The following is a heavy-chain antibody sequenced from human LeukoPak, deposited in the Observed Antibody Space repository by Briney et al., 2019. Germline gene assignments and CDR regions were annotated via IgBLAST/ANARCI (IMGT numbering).Heavy chain of an antibody. Sequence: EASVKVSCKASGYTFTSYAMHWVRQAPGQRLEWMGWINAGNGNTKYSQKFQGRVTITRDTSASTAYMELSSLRSEDTAVYYCARETTAAMVTGSDSDCWGQGTLVTVSS. CDR1: GYTFTSYA. CDR2: INAGNGNT. V-gene: IGHV1-3*01. J-gene: IGHJ4*02. CDR3: ARETTAAMVTGSDSDC. D-gene: IGHD5-18*01.